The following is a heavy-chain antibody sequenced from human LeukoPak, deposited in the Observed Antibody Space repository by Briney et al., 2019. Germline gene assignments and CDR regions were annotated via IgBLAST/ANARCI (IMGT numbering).Heavy chain of an antibody. V-gene: IGHV4-59*08. CDR2: IYYSGST. J-gene: IGHJ2*01. Sequence: SETLSLTCTVSGASVSSYYWSWIRQPPGKGLEWIGYIYYSGSTNYNPSLKSRVIISVDTSKNQFSLKLSSVTAADTAVYYCARRRYFDLWGRGTLVTVSS. CDR3: ARRRYFDL. CDR1: GASVSSYY.